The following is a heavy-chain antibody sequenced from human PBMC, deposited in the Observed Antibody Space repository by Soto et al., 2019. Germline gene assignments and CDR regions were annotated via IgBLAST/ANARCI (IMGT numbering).Heavy chain of an antibody. V-gene: IGHV3-74*01. CDR2: INTDGSSA. CDR1: GFTFSSFW. CDR3: AREWRGGDF. D-gene: IGHD3-3*01. J-gene: IGHJ4*02. Sequence: VELVESGGGLVQPGGSLRLSCATSGFTFSSFWMFWVRQAPGKGLEWLARINTDGSSASYVDSVKGRFTISRDNAKDTLYLEMSSLRADDTAVYYCAREWRGGDFWGQGTLVTVSS.